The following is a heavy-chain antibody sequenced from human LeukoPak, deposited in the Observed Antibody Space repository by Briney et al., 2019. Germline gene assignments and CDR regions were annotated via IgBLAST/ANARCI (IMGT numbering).Heavy chain of an antibody. Sequence: TGGSLRLSCATSGFTFSSYAMSWVRQAPGKGLEWVSVISGSGGGTYYTDSVKGRFTISRDNSKNTPYLQMNSLRAEDTAVYYCAKDWVRYCSSTSCYIRGHDYWGQGTLVTVSS. D-gene: IGHD2-2*02. CDR2: ISGSGGGT. CDR1: GFTFSSYA. V-gene: IGHV3-23*01. CDR3: AKDWVRYCSSTSCYIRGHDY. J-gene: IGHJ4*02.